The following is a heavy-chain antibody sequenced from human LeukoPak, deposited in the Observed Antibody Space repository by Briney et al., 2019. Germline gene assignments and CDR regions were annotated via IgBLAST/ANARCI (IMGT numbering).Heavy chain of an antibody. Sequence: SETLSLTCTVSAGSISSYYWTWIRQPPRKGLEWIGFIHDSGTANYNPSLKSRLTISLDTSKNQFSLKLSSVTAADTAVYYCARRGAAAPYFDYWGQGTLITVSS. V-gene: IGHV4-59*08. D-gene: IGHD6-13*01. CDR2: IHDSGTA. CDR3: ARRGAAAPYFDY. CDR1: AGSISSYY. J-gene: IGHJ4*02.